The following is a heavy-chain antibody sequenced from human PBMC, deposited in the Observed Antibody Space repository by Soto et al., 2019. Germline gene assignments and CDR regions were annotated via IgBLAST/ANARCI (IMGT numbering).Heavy chain of an antibody. CDR1: GGTFSSYA. Sequence: QVQLVQSGAEVKKPGSSVKVSCKASGGTFSSYAISWVRQAPGQGLEWMGGIIPIFGTADYAQKFKGRVTITADESTSTAYMELSSLTSENTAVYYCARNYSGSGSYYIDYWGQGTRVTVSS. CDR3: ARNYSGSGSYYIDY. CDR2: IIPIFGTA. J-gene: IGHJ4*02. V-gene: IGHV1-69*12. D-gene: IGHD3-10*01.